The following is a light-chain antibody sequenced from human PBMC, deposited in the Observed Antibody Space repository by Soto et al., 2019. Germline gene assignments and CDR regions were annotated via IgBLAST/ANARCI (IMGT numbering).Light chain of an antibody. Sequence: IGLTLSAGTLSLTTGERATLSCRASQIISSTYLGWYQQKPGQAPRLLIYGASSRATGIPDRFSGSGSGTDFTLTISRLEPEDFAVYYCQHYGTSRYTLGQGARLEV. CDR2: GAS. J-gene: IGKJ5*01. CDR3: QHYGTSRYT. V-gene: IGKV3-20*01. CDR1: QIISSTY.